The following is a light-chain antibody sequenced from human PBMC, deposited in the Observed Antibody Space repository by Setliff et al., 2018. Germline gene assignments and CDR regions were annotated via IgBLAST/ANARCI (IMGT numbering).Light chain of an antibody. CDR2: EVT. CDR3: LSYTSETTHAL. J-gene: IGLJ2*01. Sequence: QSALTQPASVSESPGQSITISCSGTSSDIGSYDFVSWYQQDPGKAPKLIIYEVTKRPSGVSDRFSGSKSGNTASLTISGLQAEDEADYYCLSYTSETTHALFAGGTK. CDR1: SSDIGSYDF. V-gene: IGLV2-14*03.